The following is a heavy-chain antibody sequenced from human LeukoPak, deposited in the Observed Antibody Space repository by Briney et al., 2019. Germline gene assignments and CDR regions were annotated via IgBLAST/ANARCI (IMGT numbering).Heavy chain of an antibody. CDR1: GGSISSDGYY. CDR3: ARGPYYYMDV. CDR2: IYYSGST. J-gene: IGHJ6*03. Sequence: PSETLSLTCTVSGGSISSDGYYWSWIRQPPGKGLEWIGHIYYSGSTYYNPSLKSRVTISVDRSKNQFSLKLSSVTVADTAVYYCARGPYYYMDVWGKGTTVTVSS. V-gene: IGHV4-30-2*01.